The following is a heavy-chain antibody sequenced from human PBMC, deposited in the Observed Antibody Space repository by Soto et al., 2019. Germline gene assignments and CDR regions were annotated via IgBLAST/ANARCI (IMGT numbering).Heavy chain of an antibody. Sequence: QVQVQQSGPRLVKPSETLSLTCTVSSGPTRSHNWGWIRQSPGRGLEWIGYVYYTGGTSYNPSLNSRVPISADTSTNHISLTLSSVTAADTAIYYCVRQGIDYLHGLVDVWGQGTAVSVSS. V-gene: IGHV4-59*08. J-gene: IGHJ6*02. CDR1: SGPTRSHN. CDR2: VYYTGGT. CDR3: VRQGIDYLHGLVDV. D-gene: IGHD1-26*01.